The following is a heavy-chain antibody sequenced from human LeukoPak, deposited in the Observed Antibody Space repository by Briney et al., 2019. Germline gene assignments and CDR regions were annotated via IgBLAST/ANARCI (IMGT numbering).Heavy chain of an antibody. D-gene: IGHD3-10*01. V-gene: IGHV1-46*01. J-gene: IGHJ4*02. CDR3: ARGTTSGFGEEIKYDY. CDR1: GYTFTSYG. CDR2: INPSGGST. Sequence: ASVKVSCKASGYTFTSYGISWVRQAPGQGLEWMGIINPSGGSTSYAQKFQGRVTMTRDTSTSTVYMELSSLRSEDTAVYYCARGTTSGFGEEIKYDYWGQGTLVTVSS.